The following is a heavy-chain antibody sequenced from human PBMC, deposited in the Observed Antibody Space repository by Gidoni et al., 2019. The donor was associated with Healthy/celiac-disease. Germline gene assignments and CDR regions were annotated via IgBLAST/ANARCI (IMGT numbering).Heavy chain of an antibody. D-gene: IGHD6-19*01. V-gene: IGHV4-39*01. J-gene: IGHJ3*02. CDR3: ARRSSGWYLSYAFDI. Sequence: QLQLQESGPGLVTPSETLSLTCTVSGGSISSSSYYWGWIRQPPGKGLEWIGSIYYSGSTYYNPSLKSRVTISVDTSKNQFSLKLSSVTAADTAVYYCARRSSGWYLSYAFDIWGQGTMVTVSS. CDR2: IYYSGST. CDR1: GGSISSSSYY.